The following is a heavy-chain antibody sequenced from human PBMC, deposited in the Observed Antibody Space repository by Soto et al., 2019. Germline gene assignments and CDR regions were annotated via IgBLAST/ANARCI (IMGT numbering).Heavy chain of an antibody. V-gene: IGHV1-18*01. CDR3: ARHIRSGYYPGRDYSYMDV. D-gene: IGHD3-3*01. Sequence: ASVKVSCKASGYTFTSYGISWVRQAPRQGLEWMGWISAYNGNTNYAQKLQGRVTMTTDTSTSTAYMELRSLRSDDTAVYYCARHIRSGYYPGRDYSYMDVWGKGTTVTVSS. J-gene: IGHJ6*03. CDR1: GYTFTSYG. CDR2: ISAYNGNT.